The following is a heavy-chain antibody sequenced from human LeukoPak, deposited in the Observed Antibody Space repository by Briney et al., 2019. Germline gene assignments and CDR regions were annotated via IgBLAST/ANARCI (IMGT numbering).Heavy chain of an antibody. J-gene: IGHJ3*02. V-gene: IGHV1-69*05. CDR1: GGTFSSYA. CDR2: IIPIFGTA. CDR3: ARTGGYDQWAFDI. Sequence: ASVKVSCKASGGTFSSYAISWVRQAPGQGLEWMGGIIPIFGTANYAQKFQGRVTITTDESTSTAYMELSSLRSEDTAVYYCARTGGYDQWAFDIWGQGTMVTVSS. D-gene: IGHD5-12*01.